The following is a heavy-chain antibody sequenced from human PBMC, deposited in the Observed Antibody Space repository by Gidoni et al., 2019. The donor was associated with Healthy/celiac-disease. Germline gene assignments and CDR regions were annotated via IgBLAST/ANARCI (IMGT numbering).Heavy chain of an antibody. Sequence: QVQLVQSGAEVKKPGAAVKVSCKASGYTFTSYDINWVRQATGQGLEWMGWMNPNSGNTGYAQKFQGRVTMTRNTSISTAYMELSSLRSEDTAVYYCARGGDIAAAGDLAAFDIWGQGTMVTVSS. J-gene: IGHJ3*02. V-gene: IGHV1-8*01. CDR2: MNPNSGNT. CDR3: ARGGDIAAAGDLAAFDI. CDR1: GYTFTSYD. D-gene: IGHD6-13*01.